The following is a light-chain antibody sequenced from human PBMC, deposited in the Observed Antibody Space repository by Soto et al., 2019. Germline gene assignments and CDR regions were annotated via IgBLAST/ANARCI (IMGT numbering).Light chain of an antibody. CDR2: DAA. Sequence: EIVLTQSPGTLSLSPGERATLSCRASQSVSSSYLAWYQQKPSQSPRLLIYDAASRATGIPDRFSGSGSGTDFTLTISRLEPEDFAVYYCQQYGSSPYTFGQGTKLEIK. J-gene: IGKJ2*01. CDR1: QSVSSSY. V-gene: IGKV3-20*01. CDR3: QQYGSSPYT.